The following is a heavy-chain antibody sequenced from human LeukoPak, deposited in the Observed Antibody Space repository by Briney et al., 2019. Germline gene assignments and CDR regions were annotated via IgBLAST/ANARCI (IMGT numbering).Heavy chain of an antibody. D-gene: IGHD6-19*01. CDR3: ARKPWGGIAVADSWFDP. V-gene: IGHV7-4-1*02. CDR2: INTNNGNP. Sequence: ASVKVPCKASGYTFTNYALNWVRQAPGQGLEWMGWINTNNGNPTYAQGFTGRFVFSLDTSVSTAYLQISGLEAEDTAVCYCARKPWGGIAVADSWFDPWGQGTLVTVSS. CDR1: GYTFTNYA. J-gene: IGHJ5*02.